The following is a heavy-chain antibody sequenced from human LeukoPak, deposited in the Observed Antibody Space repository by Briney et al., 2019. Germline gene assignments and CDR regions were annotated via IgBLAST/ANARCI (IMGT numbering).Heavy chain of an antibody. V-gene: IGHV3-30*18. CDR1: GFTFSSYG. CDR2: ISYDGSNK. D-gene: IGHD4-23*01. Sequence: PGRSLRLSCAASGFTFSSYGMRWVRQAPGKGLEWVAVISYDGSNKYYADSVKGRFTISRDNSKNTLYLQMNSLRAEDTAVYYCANLDYGGNPRVDYWGQGTLVTVSS. CDR3: ANLDYGGNPRVDY. J-gene: IGHJ4*02.